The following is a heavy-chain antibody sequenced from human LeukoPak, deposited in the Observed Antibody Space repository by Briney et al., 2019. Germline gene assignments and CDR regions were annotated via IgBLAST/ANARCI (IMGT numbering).Heavy chain of an antibody. CDR1: GGSISSSSYY. CDR3: ARDVGGWYEIPLF. CDR2: IYYSGST. D-gene: IGHD6-19*01. J-gene: IGHJ4*02. V-gene: IGHV4-39*02. Sequence: ETLSLTCTVSGGSISSSSYYWGWIRQPPGKGLEWIGSIYYSGSTYYNPSLKSRVTISVDTSKNQFSLKLSSVTAADTAVYYCARDVGGWYEIPLFWGQGTLVTVSS.